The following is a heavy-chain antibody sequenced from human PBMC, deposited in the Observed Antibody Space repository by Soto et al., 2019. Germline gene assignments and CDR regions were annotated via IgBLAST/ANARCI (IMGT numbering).Heavy chain of an antibody. CDR3: ARAQRIHLCASGMDV. CDR2: IIPVCGTV. D-gene: IGHD5-18*01. J-gene: IGHJ6*02. V-gene: IGHV1-69*13. Sequence: AVKVSGKASGCTLSSYVSSWVRQAPGQGLEWMGGIIPVCGTVNYAQKFQGRVTITADESTTTAYMELRSLRSEDAAVYYCARAQRIHLCASGMDVWGQGTTVTVSS. CDR1: GCTLSSYV.